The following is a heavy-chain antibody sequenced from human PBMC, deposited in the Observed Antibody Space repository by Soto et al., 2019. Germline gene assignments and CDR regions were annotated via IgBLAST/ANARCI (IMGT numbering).Heavy chain of an antibody. Sequence: QVQLVQSGAEVKKPGASVKVSCKASGYTFTSYAMHWVRQAPGQRLEWMGWINAGNGNTKYSQKFQGRVTITRDTSASTAYMELSSRRCEDTAVYYCSGDRYSSSWPGDYWGQGTLVTVSS. V-gene: IGHV1-3*01. D-gene: IGHD6-13*01. CDR2: INAGNGNT. CDR1: GYTFTSYA. CDR3: SGDRYSSSWPGDY. J-gene: IGHJ4*02.